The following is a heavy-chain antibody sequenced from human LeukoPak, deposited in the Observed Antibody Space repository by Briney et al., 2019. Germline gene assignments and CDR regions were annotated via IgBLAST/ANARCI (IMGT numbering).Heavy chain of an antibody. J-gene: IGHJ5*02. V-gene: IGHV4-59*01. CDR2: IYYSGST. D-gene: IGHD3-10*01. CDR1: GGSISSYY. CDR3: AREIRTLLWFGDTSAWFDP. Sequence: PSETLSLTCTVSGGSISSYYWSWIRQPPGKGLEWIGYIYYSGSTNYNPSLKSRVTISVDTSKNQFSLKLSSVTAADTAVYYCAREIRTLLWFGDTSAWFDPWGQGTLVTVSS.